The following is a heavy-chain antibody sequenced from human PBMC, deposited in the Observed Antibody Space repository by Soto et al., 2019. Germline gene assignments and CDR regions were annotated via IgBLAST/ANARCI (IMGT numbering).Heavy chain of an antibody. D-gene: IGHD2-15*01. J-gene: IGHJ6*02. V-gene: IGHV3-48*02. CDR1: EVTCSRYR. CDR3: ARDIIGYCSGGSCYYYYSGMDV. CDR2: ISSSSSTI. Sequence: GSVTLCFAAGEVTCSRYRMDWFGQVGGKGLDWVSYISSSSSTIYYADSVKGRFTISRDNAKNSLYLQMNSLRDEDTAVYYCARDIIGYCSGGSCYYYYSGMDVWGQGPTVTVSS.